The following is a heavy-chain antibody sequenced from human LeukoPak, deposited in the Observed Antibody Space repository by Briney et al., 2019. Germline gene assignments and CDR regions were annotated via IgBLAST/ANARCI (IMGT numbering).Heavy chain of an antibody. CDR1: GFTVNSNY. CDR3: ARKVAYYYGMDV. D-gene: IGHD2-15*01. Sequence: PGGSLRLSCAASGFTVNSNYMTWVRQAPGKGLEWVSVIYSGGTYYADSVKGRFTISRDNSKNTLYLQMHSLRAEDTAVYYCARKVAYYYGMDVWGQGTTVTVSS. V-gene: IGHV3-53*01. CDR2: IYSGGT. J-gene: IGHJ6*02.